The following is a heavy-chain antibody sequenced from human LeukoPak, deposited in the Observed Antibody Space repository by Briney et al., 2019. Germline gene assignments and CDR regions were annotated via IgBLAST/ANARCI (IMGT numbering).Heavy chain of an antibody. CDR3: ARGRSGFGGYYYYMDV. J-gene: IGHJ6*03. Sequence: VASVRVSCKASGYTFTMYDIKWVRQATGEGGGWRGWMNPNSGNTGYAQKFQGRVTMTTNTSISTAYMELSSLRSEDTAVYYCARGRSGFGGYYYYMDVWGKGTTVTISS. CDR1: GYTFTMYD. V-gene: IGHV1-8*01. D-gene: IGHD3-10*01. CDR2: MNPNSGNT.